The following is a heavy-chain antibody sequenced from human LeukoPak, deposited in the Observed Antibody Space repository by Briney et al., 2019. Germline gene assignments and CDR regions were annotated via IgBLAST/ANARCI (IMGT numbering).Heavy chain of an antibody. Sequence: SETLSLTCTVSGGSISSYYWSWIRQPPGKGLEWIGNTYTSGTTNYNPSLKSRVTISVDTSKSQFSLELSSVTAAHTAVYYCASLSIGPRPYYYYYMDVWGKGTTVTVSS. CDR2: TYTSGTT. CDR3: ASLSIGPRPYYYYYMDV. CDR1: GGSISSYY. J-gene: IGHJ6*03. D-gene: IGHD2-21*01. V-gene: IGHV4-4*09.